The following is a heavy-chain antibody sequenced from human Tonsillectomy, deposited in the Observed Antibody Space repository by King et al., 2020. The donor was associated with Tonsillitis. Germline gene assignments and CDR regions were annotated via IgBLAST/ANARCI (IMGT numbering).Heavy chain of an antibody. D-gene: IGHD5-12*01. Sequence: VQLVESGGGLVKPGGSLRLSCAASGFTFSDYYMNWIRQAPGKGLEWVSYISSTGSTIYYADSVKGRFTISRDNAKTSLYLQMHSMTAEDTAVYYCARDVYICYDFRIGSIDYYYFYGMDVWGQGTTVTVSS. J-gene: IGHJ6*02. CDR3: ARDVYICYDFRIGSIDYYYFYGMDV. CDR1: GFTFSDYY. CDR2: ISSTGSTI. V-gene: IGHV3-11*01.